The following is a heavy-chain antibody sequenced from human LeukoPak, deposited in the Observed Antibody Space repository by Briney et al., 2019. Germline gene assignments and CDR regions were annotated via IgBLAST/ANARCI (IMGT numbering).Heavy chain of an antibody. Sequence: GGSLRLSCAASGFTFSSYSMNWVRQAPGKGLEWVSSISSSSSYIYYADSVKGRFTISRDNAENSLDLQMNSLRDEDTAVYYCATEFRGPSAQGAFDYWGQGTLVTVSS. V-gene: IGHV3-21*01. CDR2: ISSSSSYI. CDR3: ATEFRGPSAQGAFDY. CDR1: GFTFSSYS. D-gene: IGHD3-10*01. J-gene: IGHJ4*02.